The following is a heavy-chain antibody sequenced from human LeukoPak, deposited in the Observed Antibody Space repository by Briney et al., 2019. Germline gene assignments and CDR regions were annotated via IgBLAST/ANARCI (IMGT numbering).Heavy chain of an antibody. CDR2: IYSGGST. CDR3: ATLWLKTLFDY. CDR1: GFTVSSTY. J-gene: IGHJ4*02. V-gene: IGHV3-53*01. Sequence: PGGSLRLSCAASGFTVSSTYMSWVRQAPGKGLEWVSVIYSGGSTYYADSVKGRFTISRDNSKNTLYLQMNSLRAEDTAVYYCATLWLKTLFDYWGQGTLVTVSS. D-gene: IGHD3-9*01.